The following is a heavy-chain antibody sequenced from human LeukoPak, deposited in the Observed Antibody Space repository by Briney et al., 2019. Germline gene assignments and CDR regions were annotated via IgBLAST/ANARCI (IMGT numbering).Heavy chain of an antibody. Sequence: GGSLRLSCAASGFTFSSYAMSWVRQAPGKGLQWVSVIYSDGTTSYADSVKGRFTISRDISKNTLYLQMTSLRAEDTAVYYCARASRSIWGDAFDIWGQGTMVTVSS. CDR3: ARASRSIWGDAFDI. CDR1: GFTFSSYA. D-gene: IGHD3-16*01. CDR2: IYSDGTT. J-gene: IGHJ3*02. V-gene: IGHV3-53*01.